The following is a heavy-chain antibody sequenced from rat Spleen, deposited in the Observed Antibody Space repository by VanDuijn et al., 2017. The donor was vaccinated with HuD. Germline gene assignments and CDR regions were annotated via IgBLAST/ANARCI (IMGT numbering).Heavy chain of an antibody. J-gene: IGHJ2*01. Sequence: EVQLVESGGDLVQPGRSLKLSCAASGFTFSSYDMAWVRQAPTKGLEWVASISPSGGSTYYRDSMKGRFTVSRDNAKSTLYLQMDSLRSEDTATYYCTRDSGSYYFDYWGQGVMVTVSS. V-gene: IGHV5-27*01. CDR3: TRDSGSYYFDY. D-gene: IGHD4-3*01. CDR2: ISPSGGST. CDR1: GFTFSSYD.